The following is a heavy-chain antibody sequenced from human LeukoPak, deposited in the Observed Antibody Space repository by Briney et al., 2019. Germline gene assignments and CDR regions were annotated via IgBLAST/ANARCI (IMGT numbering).Heavy chain of an antibody. D-gene: IGHD2-15*01. Sequence: SETLSLTCTVSNGSISSYYWSWIRQPPGKGLEWIGVIYYSGSTNYNPSLKSRVTISVDTSKNQYSLKLTSVTAADTAVYYCARSCGGGSCNHFYYGMDVWGQGTTVTVSS. V-gene: IGHV4-59*08. J-gene: IGHJ6*02. CDR2: IYYSGST. CDR3: ARSCGGGSCNHFYYGMDV. CDR1: NGSISSYY.